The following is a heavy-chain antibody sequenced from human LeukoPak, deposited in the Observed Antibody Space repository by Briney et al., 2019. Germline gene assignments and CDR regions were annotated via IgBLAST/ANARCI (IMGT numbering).Heavy chain of an antibody. CDR3: VRALVAAATPGAWFDS. V-gene: IGHV3-7*01. CDR2: IKRDGSEK. CDR1: GFSFSSYE. J-gene: IGHJ5*01. Sequence: GGSLRLSCVASGFSFSSYEMNWVRQAPGKGLEWVANIKRDGSEKYYVDSLKGRFTISRDNAKNSLYLQMNSLRVEDTAVYYCVRALVAAATPGAWFDSWGQGTLVTVSS. D-gene: IGHD2-15*01.